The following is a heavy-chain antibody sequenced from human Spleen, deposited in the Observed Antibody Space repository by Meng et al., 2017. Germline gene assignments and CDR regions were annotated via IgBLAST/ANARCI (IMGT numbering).Heavy chain of an antibody. Sequence: PQQWCPGLLKPSDTLSPPCVVSGGSFSDYYWSWLRQPPGKGLEWIGEINHSGSTNYNPSLESRATISVDTSQNNLSLKLSSVTAADSAVYYCARGPTTMAHDFDYWGQGTLVTVSS. CDR2: INHSGST. D-gene: IGHD4-11*01. CDR1: GGSFSDYY. V-gene: IGHV4-34*01. CDR3: ARGPTTMAHDFDY. J-gene: IGHJ4*02.